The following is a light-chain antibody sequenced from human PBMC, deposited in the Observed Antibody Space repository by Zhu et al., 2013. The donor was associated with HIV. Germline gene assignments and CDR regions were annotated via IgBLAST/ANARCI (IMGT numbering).Light chain of an antibody. J-gene: IGKJ3*01. Sequence: AIQLTQSPSSLSASVGDRVTITCRASQGISSALAWYQLKPGKVPKLLISDASNLESGVPSRFSGSGSGTEFALTIYGLQAEDSATYYCQQTKSYPFSFGPGTKVDVK. CDR1: QGISSA. CDR2: DAS. V-gene: IGKV1-13*02. CDR3: QQTKSYPFS.